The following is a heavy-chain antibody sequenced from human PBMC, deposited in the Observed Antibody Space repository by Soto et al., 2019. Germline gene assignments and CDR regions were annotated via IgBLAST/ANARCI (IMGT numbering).Heavy chain of an antibody. CDR1: GFTFSSHV. D-gene: IGHD4-4*01. J-gene: IGHJ3*02. CDR2: IWYDGSIK. V-gene: IGHV3-33*01. Sequence: QVQLVEYGGGVVQPGGSLRISCAASGFTFSSHVMHWVRQAPGKGLEWLTLIWYDGSIKYYADSVKGRFTISRDNSKNPLSLQMNSLRDEDTAVYYCAGEGTRTTLYDAFDIWGQGTMVTVSS. CDR3: AGEGTRTTLYDAFDI.